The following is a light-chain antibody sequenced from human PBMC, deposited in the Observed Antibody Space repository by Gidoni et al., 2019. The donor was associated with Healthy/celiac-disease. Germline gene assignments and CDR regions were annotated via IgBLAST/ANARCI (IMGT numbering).Light chain of an antibody. J-gene: IGLJ3*02. CDR3: QSYDSSLSGWV. V-gene: IGLV1-40*01. CDR2: GNS. CDR1: SSNIGAGYD. Sequence: QSVLTQPPSVSEAPGQRVTISCTGSSSNIGAGYDVHWYQQLPETAPKLLIYGNSNRPSGVPYRFSGSKSGTSASLAITGLQAEDEADYYCQSYDSSLSGWVFGGGTKLTVL.